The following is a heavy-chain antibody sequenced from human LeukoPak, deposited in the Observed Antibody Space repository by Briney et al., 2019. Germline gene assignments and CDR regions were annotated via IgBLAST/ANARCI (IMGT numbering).Heavy chain of an antibody. CDR1: GFTFSNAW. V-gene: IGHV3-15*01. CDR3: TTAPKWETQGTDY. D-gene: IGHD1-26*01. J-gene: IGHJ4*02. Sequence: GGSLRLSCVASGFTFSNAWMNWVRQAPGKGLEWVGRIQSKTDGGTSDYGAPVKGRFTIPRDDSKNTLYLQMNSLKTEDTAVYYCTTAPKWETQGTDYWGQGTLVTISS. CDR2: IQSKTDGGTS.